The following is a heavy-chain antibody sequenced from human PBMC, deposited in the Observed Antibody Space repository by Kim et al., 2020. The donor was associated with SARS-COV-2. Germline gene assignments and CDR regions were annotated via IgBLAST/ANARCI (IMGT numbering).Heavy chain of an antibody. V-gene: IGHV3-30-3*01. CDR2: ISYDGSNK. D-gene: IGHD1-26*01. CDR3: ARSYSGSYPPYYYYYGM. CDR1: GFTFSSYA. Sequence: GGSLRLSCAASGFTFSSYAMHWVRQAPGKGLEWVAVISYDGSNKYYADSVKGRFTISRDNSKNTLYLQMNSLRAEDTAVYYCARSYSGSYPPYYYYYGM. J-gene: IGHJ6*01.